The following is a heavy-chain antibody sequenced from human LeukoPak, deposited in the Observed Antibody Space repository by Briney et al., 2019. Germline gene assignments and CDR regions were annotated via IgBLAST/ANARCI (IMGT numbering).Heavy chain of an antibody. D-gene: IGHD5-24*01. Sequence: AGGSLRLSCAASGFTFDDYGMSWVRQAPGKGLGWVSGINWNGGSTGYADSVKGRFTISRDNAKNSLYLQMNSLRAEDTAVYYCAKWRFGDGYNNPPYPLDYWGQGTLVTVSS. CDR1: GFTFDDYG. J-gene: IGHJ4*02. CDR3: AKWRFGDGYNNPPYPLDY. CDR2: INWNGGST. V-gene: IGHV3-20*04.